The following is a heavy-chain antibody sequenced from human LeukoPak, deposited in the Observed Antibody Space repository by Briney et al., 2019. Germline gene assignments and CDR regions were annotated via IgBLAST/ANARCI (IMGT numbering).Heavy chain of an antibody. CDR3: ARGGTPYYYDSSGYHPFDY. J-gene: IGHJ4*02. CDR1: GGSFSGYY. D-gene: IGHD3-22*01. CDR2: INHSGST. V-gene: IGHV4-34*01. Sequence: SETLSLTCAVYGGSFSGYYWSWIRQPPGKGLEWIGEINHSGSTNYNPSLKTRVTISVDTSKNQFSQKLSSVTAADTAVYYCARGGTPYYYDSSGYHPFDYWGQGTLVTVSS.